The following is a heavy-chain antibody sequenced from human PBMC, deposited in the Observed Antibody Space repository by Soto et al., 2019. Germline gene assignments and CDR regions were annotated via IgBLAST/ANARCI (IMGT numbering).Heavy chain of an antibody. J-gene: IGHJ4*02. V-gene: IGHV1-69*06. D-gene: IGHD5-12*01. CDR1: GGTFSSYA. CDR3: ASPGGDGYNSAYFDY. CDR2: IIPIFGTA. Sequence: SVKVSCKASGGTFSSYAISWVRQAPGQGLEWMGGIIPIFGTANYAQKFQGRVTITADKSTSTAYMELSSLRSEDTAVYCCASPGGDGYNSAYFDYWGQGTLVTVSS.